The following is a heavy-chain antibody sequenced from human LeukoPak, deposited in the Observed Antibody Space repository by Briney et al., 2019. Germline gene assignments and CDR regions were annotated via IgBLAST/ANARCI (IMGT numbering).Heavy chain of an antibody. Sequence: SETLSLTCTVSGGSISSHYWSWIRQPPGKGLEWIGYIFYSGSTNYNPSLKSRVTISVDRSKNQFSLKLKSVTAADTTVYYCARAGAWQIDPWGQGTLVTVSS. CDR2: IFYSGST. CDR3: ARAGAWQIDP. V-gene: IGHV4-59*11. D-gene: IGHD3-10*01. J-gene: IGHJ5*02. CDR1: GGSISSHY.